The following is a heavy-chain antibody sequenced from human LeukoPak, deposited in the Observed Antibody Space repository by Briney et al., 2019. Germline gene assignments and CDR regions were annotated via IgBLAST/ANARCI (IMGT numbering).Heavy chain of an antibody. D-gene: IGHD5-18*01. V-gene: IGHV1-2*02. J-gene: IGHJ4*02. CDR3: ARDVFLYSYGWY. CDR2: INPNSGGT. CDR1: GYTFTAYY. Sequence: ASVKVSCKASGYTFTAYYIHWVRQAPGQGLEWMGWINPNSGGTNYAQKFQGRVTMTRDTSISTAYMELSRLASDDTAVYYCARDVFLYSYGWYWGQGTLVTVSS.